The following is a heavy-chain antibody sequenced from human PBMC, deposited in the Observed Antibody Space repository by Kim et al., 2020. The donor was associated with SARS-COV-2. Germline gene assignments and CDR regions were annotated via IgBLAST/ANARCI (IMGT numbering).Heavy chain of an antibody. D-gene: IGHD6-6*01. CDR3: ARDSSQYSSSYGMDV. CDR1: GYTFTGYY. V-gene: IGHV1-2*06. CDR2: INPNSGGT. Sequence: ASVKVSCKASGYTFTGYYMHWVRQAPGQGLEWMGRINPNSGGTNYAQKFQGRVTMTRDTSISTAYMELSRLRSDDTAVYYCARDSSQYSSSYGMDVWGQGTTVTVSS. J-gene: IGHJ6*02.